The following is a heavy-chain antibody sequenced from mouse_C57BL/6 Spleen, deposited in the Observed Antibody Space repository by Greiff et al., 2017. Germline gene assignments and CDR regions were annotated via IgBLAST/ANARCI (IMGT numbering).Heavy chain of an antibody. D-gene: IGHD4-1*01. J-gene: IGHJ1*03. CDR1: GYTFTDYN. CDR3: ASGLTGTYWYFDV. Sequence: VQLQQSGPELVKPGASVKMSCKASGYTFTDYNMHWVKQSHGKSLEWIGYINPNNGGTSYNQKFKGKATLTVNKSSSTAYMELRSLTSEDSAVYYFASGLTGTYWYFDVWGTGTTVTVSS. V-gene: IGHV1-22*01. CDR2: INPNNGGT.